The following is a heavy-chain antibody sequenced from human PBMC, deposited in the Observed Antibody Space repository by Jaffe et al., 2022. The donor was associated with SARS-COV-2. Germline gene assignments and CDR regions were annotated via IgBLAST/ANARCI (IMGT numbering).Heavy chain of an antibody. J-gene: IGHJ4*02. CDR2: INPNSGGT. CDR1: GYTFTGYY. CDR3: ARDLSSRSRDELAFDY. Sequence: QVQLVQSGAEVKKPGASVKVSCKASGYTFTGYYMHWVRQAPGQGLEWMGRINPNSGGTNYAQKFQGRVTMTRDTSISTAYMELSRLRSDDTAVYYCARDLSSRSRDELAFDYWGQGTLVTVSS. D-gene: IGHD6-13*01. V-gene: IGHV1-2*06.